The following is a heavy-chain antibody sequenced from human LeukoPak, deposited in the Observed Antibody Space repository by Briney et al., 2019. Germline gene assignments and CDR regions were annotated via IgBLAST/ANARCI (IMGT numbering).Heavy chain of an antibody. CDR3: ARGQGGYYYDSSGYYQGPLDY. J-gene: IGHJ4*02. CDR2: ISSSANYI. Sequence: GGSLRLSCAASGFTFSSYSMHWVRRAPGKGLEWVSSISSSANYINDSDSVKGRFTISRDNAKNSLYLQMNSLRAEDTAVYYCARGQGGYYYDSSGYYQGPLDYWGQGTLVTVSS. D-gene: IGHD3-22*01. V-gene: IGHV3-21*06. CDR1: GFTFSSYS.